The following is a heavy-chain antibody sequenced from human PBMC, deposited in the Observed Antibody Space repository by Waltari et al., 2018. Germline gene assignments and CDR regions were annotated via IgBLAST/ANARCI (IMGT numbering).Heavy chain of an antibody. CDR2: INPNSGDT. CDR3: ARSPSPSYYYHYYMDV. Sequence: QVQLVQSGAEVKKPGASVMLSCKASGYTFSGYYMHWVRQAPGQGLEWMGWINPNSGDTNYAQKFQGRGTMTRDTSISTAYMEVSRLRSDDTAVYYCARSPSPSYYYHYYMDVWDKGTTVTVS. J-gene: IGHJ6*03. CDR1: GYTFSGYY. V-gene: IGHV1-2*02.